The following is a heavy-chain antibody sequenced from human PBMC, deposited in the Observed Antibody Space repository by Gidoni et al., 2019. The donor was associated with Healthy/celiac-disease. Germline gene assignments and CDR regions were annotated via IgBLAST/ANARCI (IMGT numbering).Heavy chain of an antibody. CDR1: GFTFSSCE. CDR3: ARVGIAYYDSSGYSGDAFDI. D-gene: IGHD3-22*01. J-gene: IGHJ3*02. V-gene: IGHV3-48*03. Sequence: ELTLAECGGGWVQPGGSFRPPCAASGFTFSSCEMNWVRQDPGKGLEWVSYISSSGSTICYTDSVKDRFTISRDNAMSSLYLQMNNLRAEDKAVYYGARVGIAYYDSSGYSGDAFDILDRGTIVTVSS. CDR2: ISSSGSTI.